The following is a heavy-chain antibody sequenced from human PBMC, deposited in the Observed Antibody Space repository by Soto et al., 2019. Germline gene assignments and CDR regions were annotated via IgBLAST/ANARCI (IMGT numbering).Heavy chain of an antibody. Sequence: QAQLVQSGAEVKKPGASVKVSCKTSGYTFTDYDIYWVRQATGQGLEWIGWMNPNSGETGYAQKFQGRVTMTRSTSLSTAKLELSSLRSEDTAVYYCARVAVAPRPRWYNVFAPWGEGTLVTVSS. CDR3: ARVAVAPRPRWYNVFAP. V-gene: IGHV1-8*01. J-gene: IGHJ5*02. D-gene: IGHD5-12*01. CDR2: MNPNSGET. CDR1: GYTFTDYD.